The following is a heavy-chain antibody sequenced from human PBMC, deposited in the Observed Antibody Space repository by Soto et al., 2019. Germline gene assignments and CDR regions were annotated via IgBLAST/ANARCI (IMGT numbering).Heavy chain of an antibody. V-gene: IGHV2-5*02. CDR3: AHSVVAGLGYYFDY. J-gene: IGHJ4*02. CDR2: IYWDDDK. CDR1: GFSLSSTRVA. Sequence: QITLKESGPTLVKPTQTLTLTCTFSGFSLSSTRVAVGWIRQPPGKALEWLALIYWDDDKRYSPFLKSRLTSAKDTSNNQVVLTMTHMDPVDTATYYCAHSVVAGLGYYFDYWGQGTLVTVSS. D-gene: IGHD6-19*01.